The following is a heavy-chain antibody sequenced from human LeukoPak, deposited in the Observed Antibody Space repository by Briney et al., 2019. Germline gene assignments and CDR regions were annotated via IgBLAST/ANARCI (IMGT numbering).Heavy chain of an antibody. CDR2: IYTSGST. J-gene: IGHJ4*02. CDR1: GGSISSGSYY. D-gene: IGHD4-17*01. Sequence: ASQTLSLTCTVSGGSISSGSYYWSWIRQPAGKGLEWIGRIYTSGSTNYNPSLKSRVTMSVDTSKNQFSLKLSSVTAADTAVYYCAREGGDQYYFDYWGQGTLVTVSS. V-gene: IGHV4-61*02. CDR3: AREGGDQYYFDY.